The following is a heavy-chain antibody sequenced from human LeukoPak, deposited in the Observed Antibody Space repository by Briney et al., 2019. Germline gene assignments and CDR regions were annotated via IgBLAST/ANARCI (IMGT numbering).Heavy chain of an antibody. CDR2: ISSSSSTI. D-gene: IGHD2-15*01. Sequence: PGGSLRLSCAASGFTFSSYSMNWVRQAPGKGLEWVSYISSSSSTIYYADSVKGRFTISRDNAKNSLYLQMNSLRAEDMAVYYCARDNNKGYCSGGSCYSEVYFDYWGQGTLVTVSS. CDR3: ARDNNKGYCSGGSCYSEVYFDY. V-gene: IGHV3-48*01. CDR1: GFTFSSYS. J-gene: IGHJ4*02.